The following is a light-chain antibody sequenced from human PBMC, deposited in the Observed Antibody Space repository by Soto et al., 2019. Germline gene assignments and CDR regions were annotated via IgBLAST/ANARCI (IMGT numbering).Light chain of an antibody. CDR3: QKYDSAPRT. V-gene: IGKV3-20*01. J-gene: IGKJ1*01. CDR2: GAS. CDR1: QSVDSNS. Sequence: EIVLTQSPGTLSLSPGERATLSCRASQSVDSNSLAWYQHKPGQAPRLLIYGASSRAPGISDRYSGRGSGTDFTLTINRLEPEDFATYYCQKYDSAPRTFGQGTKVDIK.